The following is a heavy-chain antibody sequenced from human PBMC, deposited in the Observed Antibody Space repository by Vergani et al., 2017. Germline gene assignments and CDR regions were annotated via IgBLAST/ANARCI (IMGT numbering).Heavy chain of an antibody. CDR3: ARDGPKVDYSNYARLGYYYMDV. V-gene: IGHV1-69*08. D-gene: IGHD4-11*01. J-gene: IGHJ6*03. CDR2: IIPILGIA. CDR1: GGTFSSYT. Sequence: QVQLVQSGAEVKKPGSSVKVSCKASGGTFSSYTISWVRQAPGQGLEWMGRIIPILGIANYAQKFQGRVTITADKSTSTAYMELSSLRSEDTAVYYCARDGPKVDYSNYARLGYYYMDVWGKGTTVTVSS.